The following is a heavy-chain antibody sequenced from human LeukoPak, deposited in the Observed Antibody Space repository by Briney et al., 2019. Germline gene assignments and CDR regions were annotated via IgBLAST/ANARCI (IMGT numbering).Heavy chain of an antibody. CDR1: GFTFSSYW. J-gene: IGHJ4*02. CDR2: IKQDGSEK. D-gene: IGHD3-22*01. Sequence: PGGSLRLSCAASGFTFSSYWMSWVRQAPGKGLEWVANIKQDGSEKYYVDSVKGRFTISRDNAKNSLYLQMNSLRAEDTAVYYCAKLLSQYDSSGYYYFEYWGQGTLVTVSS. CDR3: AKLLSQYDSSGYYYFEY. V-gene: IGHV3-7*01.